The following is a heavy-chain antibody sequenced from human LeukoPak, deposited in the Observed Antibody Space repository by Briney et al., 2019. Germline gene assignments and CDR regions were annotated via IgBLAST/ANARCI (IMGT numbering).Heavy chain of an antibody. J-gene: IGHJ6*03. D-gene: IGHD6-19*01. CDR1: SFSITDKS. CDR3: ARVVAAIALRDYHYVDV. V-gene: IGHV3-53*01. CDR2: IYRGEVT. Sequence: GGSLTLSCSASSFSITDKSMTWVRQAPGKGLECVAIIYRGEVTAYADSVRGRFTISRDSGTNTLFLQMDNLRVDDTAVYYCARVVAAIALRDYHYVDVWDKGTTLSVS.